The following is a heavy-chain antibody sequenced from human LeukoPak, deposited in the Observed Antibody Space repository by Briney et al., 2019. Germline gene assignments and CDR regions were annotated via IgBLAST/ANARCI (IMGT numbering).Heavy chain of an antibody. CDR2: IIPFFATA. J-gene: IGHJ5*02. CDR1: GGSFSNFA. D-gene: IGHD2-2*01. V-gene: IGHV1-69*05. Sequence: GSSVKVSCKTSGGSFSNFAISWVRQAPGQGLERMGGIIPFFATANYAQKFQGRVTITTDESTSTASMELSSLRSEDTAVYYCASGYCSSTSCLNWFDPWGQGTLVTVSS. CDR3: ASGYCSSTSCLNWFDP.